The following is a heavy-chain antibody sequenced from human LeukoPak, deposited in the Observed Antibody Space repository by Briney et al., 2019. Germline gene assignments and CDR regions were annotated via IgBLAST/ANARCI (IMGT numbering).Heavy chain of an antibody. J-gene: IGHJ4*02. V-gene: IGHV3-53*01. CDR2: IYSGGST. Sequence: GGSLRLSCAASGFTFSSYAMSWVRQAPGKGLEWVSVIYSGGSTYYADSVKGRFTISRDNSKNTLYLQMNSLRAEDTAVYYCASTPWGGLDYWGQGTLVTVSS. D-gene: IGHD3-3*01. CDR3: ASTPWGGLDY. CDR1: GFTFSSYA.